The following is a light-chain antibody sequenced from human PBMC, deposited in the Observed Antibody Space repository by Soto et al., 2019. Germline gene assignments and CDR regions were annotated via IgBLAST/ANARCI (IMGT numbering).Light chain of an antibody. CDR1: SSDVGGYNY. V-gene: IGLV2-14*01. CDR2: DVS. CDR3: SSYTSSSTYV. J-gene: IGLJ1*01. Sequence: QSVLTQPASVSGSPGQSITISCTGTSSDVGGYNYVSWYQQHPGKAPKLMIYDVSNRPSGVSNRFSGSKSGNTASLTISGIQAEDAADYYCSSYTSSSTYVFGTGTKLTVL.